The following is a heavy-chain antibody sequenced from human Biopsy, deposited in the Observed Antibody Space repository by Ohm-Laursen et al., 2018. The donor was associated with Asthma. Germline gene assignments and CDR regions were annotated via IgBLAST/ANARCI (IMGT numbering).Heavy chain of an antibody. CDR2: ISASGVRT. Sequence: SLRLSCAAPGFAFNNSSMTWVRQAPGKGLEWVLSISASGVRTFYADSVKGRFTVSRDSSRNTLYLQLSTLRVEDTAVYFCAKITTDRQKANNWFDPWGQGTLVTVSS. CDR1: GFAFNNSS. D-gene: IGHD3-22*01. V-gene: IGHV3-23*01. J-gene: IGHJ5*02. CDR3: AKITTDRQKANNWFDP.